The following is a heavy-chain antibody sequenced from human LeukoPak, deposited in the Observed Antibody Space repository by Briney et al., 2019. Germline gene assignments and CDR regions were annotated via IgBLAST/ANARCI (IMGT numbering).Heavy chain of an antibody. V-gene: IGHV1-24*01. Sequence: ASVKVSCKVSGYTLTELSMHWVRQAPGKGLEWMGGFDPGDGETIYAQKFQGRVTMTEDTSTDTAYMELSSLRFEDTAVYYCATVRMVATLSPNTHFDYGGQGTLVTVSS. J-gene: IGHJ4*02. CDR2: FDPGDGET. D-gene: IGHD5-12*01. CDR1: GYTLTELS. CDR3: ATVRMVATLSPNTHFDY.